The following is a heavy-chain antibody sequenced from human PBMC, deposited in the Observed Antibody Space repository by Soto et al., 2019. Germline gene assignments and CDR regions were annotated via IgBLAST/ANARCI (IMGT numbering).Heavy chain of an antibody. J-gene: IGHJ4*02. D-gene: IGHD3-22*01. Sequence: LRLSCAASGFTFSSYAMNWIRQAPGKGLEWVSAISGSGGSTYYADSVKGRFTISRDSSKNTLYLQMNSLRDEDTAVYYCARSGLDYYDSSGYYYLYWGQGTLVTVSS. V-gene: IGHV3-23*01. CDR1: GFTFSSYA. CDR3: ARSGLDYYDSSGYYYLY. CDR2: ISGSGGST.